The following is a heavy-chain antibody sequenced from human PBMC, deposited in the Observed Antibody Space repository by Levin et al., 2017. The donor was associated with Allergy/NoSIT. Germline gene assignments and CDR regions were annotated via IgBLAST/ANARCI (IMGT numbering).Heavy chain of an antibody. CDR3: ARGESGYIDY. CDR2: TYYRSKWYD. Sequence: LRLSCAISGDSVASNSASWNWIRQSPSGGLEWLGRTYYRSKWYDGYAVSVKSRISISPDTSKNQFSLQLNSVTPDDTAVYYCARGESGYIDYWGQGTLVTVSS. V-gene: IGHV6-1*01. CDR1: GDSVASNSAS. J-gene: IGHJ4*02. D-gene: IGHD1-26*01.